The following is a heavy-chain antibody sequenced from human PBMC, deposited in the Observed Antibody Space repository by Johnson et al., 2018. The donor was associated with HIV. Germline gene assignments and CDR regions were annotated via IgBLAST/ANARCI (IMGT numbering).Heavy chain of an antibody. Sequence: QMLLVESGGGVVQPGRSLRLSCAASGFTFGDYAMHWVRQAPGKGLAWVAVISFDGTTIYYANSAEGRFTISRDNSRDTLSLQRNSLRVEDTALYYCARARLLWFRELWPHDAFDIWGQGTMVTVSS. CDR2: ISFDGTTI. V-gene: IGHV3-30-3*01. CDR3: ARARLLWFRELWPHDAFDI. D-gene: IGHD3-10*01. CDR1: GFTFGDYA. J-gene: IGHJ3*02.